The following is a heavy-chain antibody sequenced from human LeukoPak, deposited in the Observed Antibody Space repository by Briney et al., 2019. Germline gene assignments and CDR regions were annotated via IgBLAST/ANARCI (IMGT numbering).Heavy chain of an antibody. D-gene: IGHD1-1*01. CDR1: GGSISSYY. V-gene: IGHV4-59*01. CDR3: ARDQNGGMDV. J-gene: IGHJ6*02. Sequence: PAETLSLTCTVSGGSISSYYWSWIRQPPGKGLEWIGYIYYSGSTNCNPSLKSRVTISVDTSKNQFSLKLSSVTAADTAVYYCARDQNGGMDVWGQGTTVTVSS. CDR2: IYYSGST.